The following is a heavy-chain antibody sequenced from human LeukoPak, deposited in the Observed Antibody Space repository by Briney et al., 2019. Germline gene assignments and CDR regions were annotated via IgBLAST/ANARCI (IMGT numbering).Heavy chain of an antibody. V-gene: IGHV4-39*01. Sequence: SETLSLTCTVSGGSISNSSYYWGWIRQPPGKGLEWIGSIYYSGSTYYNPSLKSRVTISVDTSKNQFSLKLSSVTAADTAVYYCARLAADSSSWYISYWGQGTLVTVSS. CDR2: IYYSGST. CDR3: ARLAADSSSWYISY. CDR1: GGSISNSSYY. J-gene: IGHJ4*02. D-gene: IGHD6-13*01.